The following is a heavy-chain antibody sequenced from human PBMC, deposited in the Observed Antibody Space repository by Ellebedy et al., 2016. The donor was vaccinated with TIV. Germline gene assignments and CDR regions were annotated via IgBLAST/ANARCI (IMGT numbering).Heavy chain of an antibody. CDR3: ARLMSYGGNTFFDY. D-gene: IGHD4-17*01. CDR1: GYSFTTYC. CDR2: IFPGDSET. J-gene: IGHJ4*02. V-gene: IGHV5-51*01. Sequence: PGGSLRLSCKGSGYSFTTYCIGWVPLLPGKGLEWMGVIFPGDSETRYSPSFQGQVSISVDKSTTTAYLQWSSLKASDTAMYYCARLMSYGGNTFFDYWGQGTPVTVSS.